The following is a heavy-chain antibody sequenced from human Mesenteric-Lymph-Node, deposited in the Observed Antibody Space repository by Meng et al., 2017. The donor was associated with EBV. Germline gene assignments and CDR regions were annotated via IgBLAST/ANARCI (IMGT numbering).Heavy chain of an antibody. J-gene: IGHJ4*02. D-gene: IGHD3-10*01. CDR3: TRQYGSGSYWNY. Sequence: QVQLVQSGAEVKKVGXSVKVSCKASGYTFEDYYIHWVRQAPGQGLEWMGRINPNSGGTNYAQTFQGRATMTRDTSVSTAYMELSRLRSDDSAVYYCTRQYGSGSYWNYWGQGTLVTVSS. CDR1: GYTFEDYY. V-gene: IGHV1-2*06. CDR2: INPNSGGT.